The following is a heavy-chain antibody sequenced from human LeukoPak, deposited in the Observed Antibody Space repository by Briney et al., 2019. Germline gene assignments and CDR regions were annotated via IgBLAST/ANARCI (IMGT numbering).Heavy chain of an antibody. V-gene: IGHV3-23*01. D-gene: IGHD2-15*01. CDR3: AKDRFEVVAATPFF. Sequence: GGSLRLSCAASGFTFSSYAMSWVRQAPGRGLEWVSAISGSGGSTYYADSVKGRFTISRDNSKNTLYLQMNSLRAEDTAVYYCAKDRFEVVAATPFFWGQGTLVTVSS. CDR1: GFTFSSYA. CDR2: ISGSGGST. J-gene: IGHJ4*02.